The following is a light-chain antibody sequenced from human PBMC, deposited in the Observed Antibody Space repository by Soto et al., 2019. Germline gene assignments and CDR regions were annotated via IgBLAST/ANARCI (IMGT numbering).Light chain of an antibody. CDR2: EVS. CDR3: SSYPSSSTRV. Sequence: QSALTQPASVSGSPGQSITISCTGTSSDVGGYNYVSWYQQHPGKAPKLMIYEVSNRPSGVSNRFSGSKSGNTASLTISGLQAEAEADYYSSSYPSSSTRVFGGGTKVTVL. CDR1: SSDVGGYNY. V-gene: IGLV2-14*01. J-gene: IGLJ3*02.